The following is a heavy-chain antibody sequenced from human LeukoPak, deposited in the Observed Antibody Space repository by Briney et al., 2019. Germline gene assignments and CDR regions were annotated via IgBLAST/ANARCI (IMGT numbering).Heavy chain of an antibody. Sequence: SETLSLTCAVSGGSISSNNWWSWVRQPPGKGLEWIGEIYHTGRTNYSPSLKSRVTVLVDKSKNQFSLRLTSVTAADTAVYYCARGRGNWGSQCYFDYWGQGTLVTVSS. CDR3: ARGRGNWGSQCYFDY. D-gene: IGHD7-27*01. CDR2: IYHTGRT. J-gene: IGHJ4*02. V-gene: IGHV4-4*02. CDR1: GGSISSNNW.